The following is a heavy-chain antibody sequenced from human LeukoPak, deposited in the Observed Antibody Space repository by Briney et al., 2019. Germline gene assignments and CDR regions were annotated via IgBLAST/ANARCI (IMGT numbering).Heavy chain of an antibody. CDR1: GGSISSYY. CDR3: ARAGDIVVVPAAFNWFDP. V-gene: IGHV4-59*01. Sequence: SETLSLTCTVSGGSISSYYWSWIRQPPGKGLEWIGYIYYSGSTNYNPSLKSRVTISVDTSKNQFSLKLSSVTAADTAVYYCARAGDIVVVPAAFNWFDPWGQGTLVTVSS. CDR2: IYYSGST. D-gene: IGHD2-2*01. J-gene: IGHJ5*02.